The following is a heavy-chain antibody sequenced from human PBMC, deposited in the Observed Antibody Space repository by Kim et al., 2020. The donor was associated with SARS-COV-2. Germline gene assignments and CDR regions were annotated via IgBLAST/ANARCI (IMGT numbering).Heavy chain of an antibody. D-gene: IGHD2-2*01. CDR1: GFTFSSYA. J-gene: IGHJ4*01. CDR2: ISYDGSNK. Sequence: GGSLRLSCAASGFTFSSYAMHWVRQAPGKGLEWVAVISYDGSNKYYADSVKGRFTISRDNSKNTLYLQMNSLRAEDTAVYYCARSNCSSTSCYELGIHF. CDR3: ARSNCSSTSCYELGIHF. V-gene: IGHV3-30*04.